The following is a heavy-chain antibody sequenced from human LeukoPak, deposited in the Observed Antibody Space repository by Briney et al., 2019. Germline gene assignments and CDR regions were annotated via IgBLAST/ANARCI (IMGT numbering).Heavy chain of an antibody. CDR1: GFTFSSDW. D-gene: IGHD3-3*01. Sequence: GGSLRLCCTSSGFTFSSDWMSWVRQAPGKGLESVANIKQDGSEKYYVDSVKGRFTISRDNAKNSLYLQMNSLRAEDTAVYYCARDFFLEWLLSGDYWGQGTLVTVSS. CDR2: IKQDGSEK. V-gene: IGHV3-7*01. J-gene: IGHJ4*02. CDR3: ARDFFLEWLLSGDY.